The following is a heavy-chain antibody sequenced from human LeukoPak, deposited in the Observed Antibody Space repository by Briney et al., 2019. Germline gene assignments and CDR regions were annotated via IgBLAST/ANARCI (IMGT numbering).Heavy chain of an antibody. Sequence: SGGSLRLSCAASGFTVSSNYMSWVRQAPGKGLEWVSVIYSGGSTYYADSVKGRFTISRDNSKNTLYLQMNSLRAEDTAVYYCARDRGIVGATSAIRFDYWGQGALVTVSS. J-gene: IGHJ4*02. CDR1: GFTVSSNY. CDR3: ARDRGIVGATSAIRFDY. CDR2: IYSGGST. D-gene: IGHD1-26*01. V-gene: IGHV3-66*01.